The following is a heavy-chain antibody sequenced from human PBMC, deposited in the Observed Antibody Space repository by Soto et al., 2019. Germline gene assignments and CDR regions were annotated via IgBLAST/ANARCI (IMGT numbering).Heavy chain of an antibody. CDR2: INPSGGST. V-gene: IGHV1-46*01. Sequence: QVQLVQSGAEVKKPGASVKVSCKASGYTFTSYYMHWVRQAPGQGLEWMGIINPSGGSTSYAQKFQGRVTMTRDTSTSTVYMELSSLRSEDTAVYYCAKGAEGATYYYYGMDVRGQGTTVTVSS. CDR1: GYTFTSYY. D-gene: IGHD1-26*01. J-gene: IGHJ6*02. CDR3: AKGAEGATYYYYGMDV.